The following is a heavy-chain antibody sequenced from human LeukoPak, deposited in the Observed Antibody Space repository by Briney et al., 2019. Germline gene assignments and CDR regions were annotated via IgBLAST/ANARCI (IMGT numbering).Heavy chain of an antibody. V-gene: IGHV3-23*01. CDR3: AKVDLPGYYDSSGYSPFDP. D-gene: IGHD3-22*01. J-gene: IGHJ5*02. CDR1: GFTFSSYA. CDR2: ISGSGGST. Sequence: EGSLRLSCAASGFTFSSYAMSWVRQAPGKGLEWVSAISGSGGSTYYADSVKGRFTISRDNSKNTLYLQMNSLRAEDTAVYYCAKVDLPGYYDSSGYSPFDPWGQGTLVTVSS.